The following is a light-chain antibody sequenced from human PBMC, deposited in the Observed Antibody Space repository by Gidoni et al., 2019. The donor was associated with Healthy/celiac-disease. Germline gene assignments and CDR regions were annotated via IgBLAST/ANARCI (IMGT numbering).Light chain of an antibody. CDR1: QSVSSN. J-gene: IGKJ2*01. CDR2: GAS. V-gene: IGKV3-15*01. CDR3: QQYNNWLMYT. Sequence: EIAMTQSPATLSVSPGERATLSCRASQSVSSNLAWYQQKPGQAPRLLIYGASTRATGIPARFSGSGSGTEFTLTISSLQSEDFAVYYCQQYNNWLMYTFGQGTKLEIK.